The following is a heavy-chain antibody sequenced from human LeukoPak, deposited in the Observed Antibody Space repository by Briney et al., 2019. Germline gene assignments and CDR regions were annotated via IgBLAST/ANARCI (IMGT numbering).Heavy chain of an antibody. CDR2: ISWNSGSI. V-gene: IGHV3-9*01. J-gene: IGHJ4*02. Sequence: GRSLRLSCAASGFTFDDYAMHWVRQAPGKGLEWVSGISWNSGSIGYADSVKGRFTISRDNAKNSLYLQMNSLRAEDTALYYCAKGPMVRGAITYYFDYWGQGTLVIVSS. D-gene: IGHD3-10*01. CDR1: GFTFDDYA. CDR3: AKGPMVRGAITYYFDY.